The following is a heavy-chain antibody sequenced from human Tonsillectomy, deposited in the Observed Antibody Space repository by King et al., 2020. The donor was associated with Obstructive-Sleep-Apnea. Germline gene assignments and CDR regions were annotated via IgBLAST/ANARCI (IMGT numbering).Heavy chain of an antibody. D-gene: IGHD2-2*01. J-gene: IGHJ4*02. CDR3: ARGQCTTTTCSLEY. CDR2: IIPIFGTS. Sequence: QLVQSGAEVKKPGSSVKVSCEASGGSFRGYAITWVRQAPGQGLEWMGGIIPIFGTSNYAQKFQGRFTITADESTTTAYMELRSLRSDDTAMYYCARGQCTTTTCSLEYWGQGTLVTVSS. CDR1: GGSFRGYA. V-gene: IGHV1-69*01.